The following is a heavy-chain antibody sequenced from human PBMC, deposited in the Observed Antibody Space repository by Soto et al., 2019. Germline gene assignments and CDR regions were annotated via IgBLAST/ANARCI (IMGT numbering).Heavy chain of an antibody. V-gene: IGHV1-2*04. Sequence: ASVKVSCKASGYTFTGYYMHWVRQAPGQGLEWMGWINPNSGGTNYAQKFQGWVTMTRDTSISTAYMELSRLRSDDTAVYYCARTDPDQQNDYYYYYGMDVWGQGTTVTVSS. J-gene: IGHJ6*02. CDR2: INPNSGGT. CDR3: ARTDPDQQNDYYYYYGMDV. CDR1: GYTFTGYY. D-gene: IGHD6-13*01.